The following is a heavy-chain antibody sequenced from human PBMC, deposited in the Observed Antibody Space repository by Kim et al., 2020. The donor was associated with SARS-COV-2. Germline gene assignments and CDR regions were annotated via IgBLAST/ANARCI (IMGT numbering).Heavy chain of an antibody. D-gene: IGHD3-10*01. Sequence: SETLSLTCTVSGGSISSSSYYWGWIRQPPGKGLEWIGSIYYSGSTYYNPSLKSRVTISVDTSKNQFSLKLSSVTAADTAVYYCARRGPLWFRELPFDYWGQGTLVTGSS. CDR1: GGSISSSSYY. J-gene: IGHJ4*02. V-gene: IGHV4-39*01. CDR3: ARRGPLWFRELPFDY. CDR2: IYYSGST.